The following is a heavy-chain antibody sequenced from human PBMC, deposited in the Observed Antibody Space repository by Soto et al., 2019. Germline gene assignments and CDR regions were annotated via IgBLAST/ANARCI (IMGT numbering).Heavy chain of an antibody. CDR3: ARSYYDSSGGWYFDL. CDR2: IYYSGGT. Sequence: QVQLQESGPGLVKPSQTLSLTCTVYGGSISSGGYYWSWIRQHPGKGLEWIGYIYYSGGTYYIPSLKGRVTISVDTSKNQFSLNLSSVTAADTAVYYCARSYYDSSGGWYFDLWGRGTMVTVSS. V-gene: IGHV4-31*03. CDR1: GGSISSGGYY. D-gene: IGHD3-22*01. J-gene: IGHJ2*01.